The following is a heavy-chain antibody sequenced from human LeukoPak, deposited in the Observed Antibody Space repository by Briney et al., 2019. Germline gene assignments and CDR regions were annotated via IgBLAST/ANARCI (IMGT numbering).Heavy chain of an antibody. CDR1: GGTFSSYA. CDR2: IIPIFGTA. Sequence: SVKVSCKASGGTFSSYAISWVRQAPGQGLEWMGGIIPIFGTANYAQKFQGRVTITADESTSTAYMELSSLRSEDTAVYYCARTDSSGYYYQYNWFDPWGQGTLVTVSS. J-gene: IGHJ5*02. CDR3: ARTDSSGYYYQYNWFDP. V-gene: IGHV1-69*13. D-gene: IGHD3-22*01.